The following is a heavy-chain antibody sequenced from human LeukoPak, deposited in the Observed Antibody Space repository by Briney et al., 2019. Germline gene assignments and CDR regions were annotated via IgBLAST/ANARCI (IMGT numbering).Heavy chain of an antibody. J-gene: IGHJ6*03. V-gene: IGHV5-51*01. CDR3: ARSSWYEENYYYYYYMDV. CDR1: GYSFTSYW. CDR2: IYPGDSDT. Sequence: GESLKIPCKGSGYSFTSYWIGWVRQMPGKGLEWMGIIYPGDSDTRYSPSFQGQVTISADKSISTAYLQWSSLKASDTAMYYCARSSWYEENYYYYYYMDVWGKGTTVTVSS. D-gene: IGHD6-13*01.